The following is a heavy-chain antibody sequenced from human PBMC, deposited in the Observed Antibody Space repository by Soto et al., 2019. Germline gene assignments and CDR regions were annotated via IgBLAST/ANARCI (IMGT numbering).Heavy chain of an antibody. D-gene: IGHD1-7*01. Sequence: QVQLVEPGGGVVQPGGSLRLSCQASGFNFDNYGMHWVRQAPGKGLEWVAVITYDGSNKYYADSVKGRFTISRDNSKNTLSLHLNTLKPEDTAVYHCAKDRVGGTFYTPLGFWGQGTLVTVSS. CDR2: ITYDGSNK. CDR1: GFNFDNYG. J-gene: IGHJ4*02. CDR3: AKDRVGGTFYTPLGF. V-gene: IGHV3-30*18.